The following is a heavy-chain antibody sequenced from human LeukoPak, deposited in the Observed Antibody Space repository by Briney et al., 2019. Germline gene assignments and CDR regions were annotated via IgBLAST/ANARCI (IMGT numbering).Heavy chain of an antibody. Sequence: ASVKVSCKASGYTFTSYDINWVRQAPGQGLEWMGWINPNSGGTNYAQKFQGRVTMTRDTSISTAYMELSRLRSDDTTVYYCARVLGVGYYYYYGMDVWGQGTTVTVSS. CDR3: ARVLGVGYYYYYGMDV. J-gene: IGHJ6*02. CDR2: INPNSGGT. V-gene: IGHV1-2*02. CDR1: GYTFTSYD.